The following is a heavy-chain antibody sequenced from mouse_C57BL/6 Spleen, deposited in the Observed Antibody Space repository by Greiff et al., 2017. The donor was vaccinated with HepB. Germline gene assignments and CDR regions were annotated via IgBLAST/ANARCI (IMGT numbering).Heavy chain of an antibody. CDR1: GYAFSSSW. Sequence: QVQLQQSGPELVKPGASVKISCKASGYAFSSSWMNWVKQRPGKGLEWIGRIYPGDGDTNYNGKFKGKATLTADTSSSTAYMQLSSLTSEDSAVYFCAITTVVAPVAYWGQGTRVTVSA. J-gene: IGHJ3*01. CDR3: AITTVVAPVAY. CDR2: IYPGDGDT. D-gene: IGHD1-1*01. V-gene: IGHV1-82*01.